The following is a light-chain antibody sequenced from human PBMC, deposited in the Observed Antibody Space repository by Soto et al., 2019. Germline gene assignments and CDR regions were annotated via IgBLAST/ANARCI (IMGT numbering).Light chain of an antibody. V-gene: IGLV2-8*01. CDR1: SSDVGHYHY. Sequence: QSALTQPPSASGSPGQSVTISCTGTSSDVGHYHYVSWYQQHPGKAPKLMIYEVNKRPSGVPDRFSGSKSGNTASLTVSGLQAEDEADYFCSSYAGSNNFVFGTGTKVTV. CDR2: EVN. J-gene: IGLJ1*01. CDR3: SSYAGSNNFV.